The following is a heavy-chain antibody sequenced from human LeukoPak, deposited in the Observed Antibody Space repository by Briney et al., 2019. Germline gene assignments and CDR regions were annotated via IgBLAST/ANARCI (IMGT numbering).Heavy chain of an antibody. J-gene: IGHJ5*02. CDR2: VYSGDNT. Sequence: GGSLRLSCAASGFTVSDNYMSWVRQAPGKGLEWVSVVYSGDNTYYADSVKGRFTISRDNSKNTLYLQMNSLRAEDTAVYYCAKSGGSSGLNWFDPWGQGTLVTVSS. CDR3: AKSGGSSGLNWFDP. D-gene: IGHD3-22*01. CDR1: GFTVSDNY. V-gene: IGHV3-53*01.